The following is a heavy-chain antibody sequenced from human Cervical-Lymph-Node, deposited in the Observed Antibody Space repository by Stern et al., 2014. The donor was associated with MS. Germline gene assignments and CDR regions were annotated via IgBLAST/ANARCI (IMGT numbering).Heavy chain of an antibody. J-gene: IGHJ4*02. CDR2: ISSSSSTK. D-gene: IGHD3-22*01. V-gene: IGHV3-48*02. Sequence: EVQLVESGGGLVQPGGSLRLSCAASGFTFSTYSMNWIRQAPGKGLEWVSYISSSSSTKYYPDSVKGRFTISRDNAKNSLYLQMNSLRDEDTAVYYCARGNFAAYYYDSTGYYEGSRPDYWGQGTLVTVSS. CDR3: ARGNFAAYYYDSTGYYEGSRPDY. CDR1: GFTFSTYS.